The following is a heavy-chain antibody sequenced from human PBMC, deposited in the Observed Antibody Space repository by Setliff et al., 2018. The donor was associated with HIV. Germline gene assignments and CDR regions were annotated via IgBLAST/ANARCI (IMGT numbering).Heavy chain of an antibody. V-gene: IGHV4-4*07. CDR2: IYTSGNT. CDR1: GVSISNYY. CDR3: ASEKVAWTVSDSFFEF. J-gene: IGHJ4*02. Sequence: SETLSLTCTVSGVSISNYYWSWIRQPAGKGLEWIGRIYTSGNTNYNPSLKSRVTISVDTSKNKFSLKLSSVTAADTAVYYCASEKVAWTVSDSFFEFWGQGVPVTVSS. D-gene: IGHD2-15*01.